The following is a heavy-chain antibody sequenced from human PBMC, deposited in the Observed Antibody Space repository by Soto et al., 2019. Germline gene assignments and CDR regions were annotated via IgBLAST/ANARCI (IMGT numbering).Heavy chain of an antibody. CDR1: GGSISSYY. Sequence: SQTLSLTCTVSGGSISSYYWSWIRQPPGKGLEWIGYIYYSGSTNYNPSLKSRVTISVDTSKNQFSLKLSSVTAADTAVYYCARQVKGPYYYYYYMDVWGKGTTVTVSS. CDR2: IYYSGST. CDR3: ARQVKGPYYYYYYMDV. J-gene: IGHJ6*03. V-gene: IGHV4-59*08.